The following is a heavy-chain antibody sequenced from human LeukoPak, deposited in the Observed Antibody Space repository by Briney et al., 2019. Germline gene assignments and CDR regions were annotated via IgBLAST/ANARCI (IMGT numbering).Heavy chain of an antibody. J-gene: IGHJ3*02. D-gene: IGHD1-26*01. V-gene: IGHV1-2*02. CDR2: INPDSGGT. CDR3: ARDWANQWEVIGRTFDI. CDR1: GYTFTGHY. Sequence: ASVKVSCKASGYTFTGHYIHWVRQAPGQGLEWIGWINPDSGGTNSAQRFQGRVIMTRDTSISTAYMELSSLRSGDTAVFYCARDWANQWEVIGRTFDIWGQGTMVTVSS.